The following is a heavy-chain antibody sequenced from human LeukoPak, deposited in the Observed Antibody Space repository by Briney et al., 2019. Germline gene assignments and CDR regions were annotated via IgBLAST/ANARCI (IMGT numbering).Heavy chain of an antibody. CDR1: GGSISSYY. D-gene: IGHD3-16*01. V-gene: IGHV4-59*01. CDR3: SRAGGGSFDS. Sequence: PSETLSLTCTVSGGSISSYYWNWIRQPPGKGLEWIGYIYYSGSTNYNPSLKSRVTISVDTPKNQFSLKLSSVTAADTAVYYCSRAGGGSFDSWGQGTLVTVSS. J-gene: IGHJ4*02. CDR2: IYYSGST.